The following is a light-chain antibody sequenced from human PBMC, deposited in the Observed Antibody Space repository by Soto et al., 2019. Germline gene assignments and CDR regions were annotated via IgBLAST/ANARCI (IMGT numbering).Light chain of an antibody. J-gene: IGKJ2*01. CDR2: KAS. Sequence: DIQMTQSPSTLSASVGDRVTITCRASQSISSWLAWYQQKPGKAPKLLIYKASSLEGGVPSRFSGSGSATAFTRTISSLQTDDFATYYCTQYNSLYTFGQGTKLEIK. CDR1: QSISSW. V-gene: IGKV1-5*03. CDR3: TQYNSLYT.